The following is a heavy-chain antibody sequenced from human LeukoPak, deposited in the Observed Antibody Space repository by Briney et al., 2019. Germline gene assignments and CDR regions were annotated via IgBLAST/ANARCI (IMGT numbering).Heavy chain of an antibody. CDR2: ISGSGGST. J-gene: IGHJ4*02. Sequence: GGSLRLSCAASGFTFTSYAMSWVRQAPGKGLEWVSAISGSGGSTYHADSVKGRFTISRDNPKNTLYLQMNSLRAEDTAVYYCAKMGVVAARPGTFDYWGQGTLVTVSS. D-gene: IGHD6-6*01. CDR1: GFTFTSYA. CDR3: AKMGVVAARPGTFDY. V-gene: IGHV3-23*01.